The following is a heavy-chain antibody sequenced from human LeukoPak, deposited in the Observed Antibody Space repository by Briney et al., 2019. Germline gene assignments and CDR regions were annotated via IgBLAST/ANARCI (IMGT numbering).Heavy chain of an antibody. D-gene: IGHD2-2*01. V-gene: IGHV4-59*01. CDR3: ARLIAERGCDSCLSLYYYYMDV. J-gene: IGHJ6*03. CDR1: GGSISSYY. Sequence: SETLSLTCTVSGGSISSYYWSWIRQPPGKGLEWIGYIYYSGSTNYNPSLKSRVTISVDTSKNQFSLKLSSVTAADTAVYYCARLIAERGCDSCLSLYYYYMDVWGKGTTVTVSS. CDR2: IYYSGST.